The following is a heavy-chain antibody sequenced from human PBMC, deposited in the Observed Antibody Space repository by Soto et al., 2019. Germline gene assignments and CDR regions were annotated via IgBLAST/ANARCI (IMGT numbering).Heavy chain of an antibody. D-gene: IGHD3-10*01. Sequence: GGSLRLSCAASGFTFSTYAMHWVRQAPGKGLEYVSAISTNGDGTYYANSVKGRFTISRDNSRNTVYLQLGSLRAEDMAVYYCARYGSGSSYDYWGQGTLVTVSS. J-gene: IGHJ4*02. V-gene: IGHV3-64*01. CDR2: ISTNGDGT. CDR1: GFTFSTYA. CDR3: ARYGSGSSYDY.